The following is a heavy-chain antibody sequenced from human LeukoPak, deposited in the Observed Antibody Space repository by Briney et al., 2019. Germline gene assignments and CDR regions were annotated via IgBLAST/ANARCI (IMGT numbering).Heavy chain of an antibody. Sequence: GGSLRLSCAASGCTFSIYTMNWVRQPPGEGLEWVSSISSSSNYTYYADSVKGRFTISRDNAKNSLYLQMNSLRAEDTAVYYCARGDDGSGYFGYWGQGTLVTVSS. J-gene: IGHJ4*02. CDR3: ARGDDGSGYFGY. D-gene: IGHD3-22*01. V-gene: IGHV3-21*01. CDR2: ISSSSNYT. CDR1: GCTFSIYT.